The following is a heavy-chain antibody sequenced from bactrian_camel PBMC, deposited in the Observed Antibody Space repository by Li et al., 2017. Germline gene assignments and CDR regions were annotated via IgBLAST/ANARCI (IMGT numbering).Heavy chain of an antibody. CDR2: INIGGGTT. CDR1: GLTFTSYE. V-gene: IGHV3S40*01. D-gene: IGHD2*01. CDR3: AAVYYSGNYPLTQPDWGF. Sequence: VQLVESGGGLVQPGGSLRLSCAASGLTFTSYEMNWVRQAPGKGLEWVSAINIGGGTTYYADSVKGRFTISRDNAKNTLYLQSNSLKPEDTAMYYCAAVYYSGNYPLTQPDWGFWGQGTQVTV. J-gene: IGHJ4*01.